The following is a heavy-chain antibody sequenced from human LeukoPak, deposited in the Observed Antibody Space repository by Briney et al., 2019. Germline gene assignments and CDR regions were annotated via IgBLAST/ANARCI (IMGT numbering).Heavy chain of an antibody. V-gene: IGHV3-64*01. D-gene: IGHD4-23*01. CDR2: ISSNGGST. CDR3: ARDLHGGPLDY. CDR1: GFTFSSYA. J-gene: IGHJ4*02. Sequence: GGSLRLSCAASGFTFSSYAMHWVRQAPGKGLEYVSAISSNGGSTYYANSVKGRCTISRDNSKNTLYLQMGSLRAEDMAVYYCARDLHGGPLDYWGQGTLVTVSS.